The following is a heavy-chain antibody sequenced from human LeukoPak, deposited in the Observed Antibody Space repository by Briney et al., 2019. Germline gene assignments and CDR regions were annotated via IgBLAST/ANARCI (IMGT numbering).Heavy chain of an antibody. Sequence: GGSLRLSCAASGFTFSNAWMSWVRQAPGKGLEWVGRIKSKTDGGTTDYAAPVKGRFTISRDDSKNTLYLQMNSLKTEDTTVYYCTTDPAVAGSVGDYWGQGTLVTVSS. J-gene: IGHJ4*02. CDR3: TTDPAVAGSVGDY. D-gene: IGHD6-19*01. CDR2: IKSKTDGGTT. CDR1: GFTFSNAW. V-gene: IGHV3-15*01.